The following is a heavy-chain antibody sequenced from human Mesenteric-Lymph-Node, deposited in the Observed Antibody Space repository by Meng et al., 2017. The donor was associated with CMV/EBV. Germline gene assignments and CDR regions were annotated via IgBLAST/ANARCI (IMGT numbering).Heavy chain of an antibody. CDR3: ARDLGSGSYYIAGWGMDV. D-gene: IGHD3-10*02. Sequence: ASVKVSCKTSGYTFTGYYIHWVRQAPGQGLEWLGWINPYTDDAKYAQKFQGRVTITRDTSISTAYVELNSLTSDDTAMYYCARDLGSGSYYIAGWGMDVWGQGTTVTVSS. CDR1: GYTFTGYY. J-gene: IGHJ6*02. CDR2: INPYTDDA. V-gene: IGHV1-2*02.